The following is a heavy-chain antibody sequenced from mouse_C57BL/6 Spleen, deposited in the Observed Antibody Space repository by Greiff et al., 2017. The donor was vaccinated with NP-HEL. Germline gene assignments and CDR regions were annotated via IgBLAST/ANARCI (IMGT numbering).Heavy chain of an antibody. CDR3: ARDRDYDERSAMDY. D-gene: IGHD2-4*01. J-gene: IGHJ4*01. V-gene: IGHV5-16*01. CDR2: INYDGSST. CDR1: GFTFSDYY. Sequence: EVQLVESEGGLVQPGSSMKLSCTASGFTFSDYYMAWVRQVPEKGLEWVANINYDGSSTYYLDSLKSRFIISRDNAKNILYLQMSSLKSEDTATYYCARDRDYDERSAMDYWGQGTSVTVSS.